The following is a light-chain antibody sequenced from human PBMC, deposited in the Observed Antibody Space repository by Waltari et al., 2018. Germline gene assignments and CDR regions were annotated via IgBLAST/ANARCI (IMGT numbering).Light chain of an antibody. CDR2: DDS. CDR1: NMGRLS. Sequence: SYVLTQPPSVSVAPGQTATITCGGNNMGRLSVHWYHQRPGQAPLVVVNDDSDRPSGIPERVSGSNSGNTATLTIDRVEAGDEADYYCQVWHSSNTVFGGGTKLTVL. CDR3: QVWHSSNTV. J-gene: IGLJ2*01. V-gene: IGLV3-21*02.